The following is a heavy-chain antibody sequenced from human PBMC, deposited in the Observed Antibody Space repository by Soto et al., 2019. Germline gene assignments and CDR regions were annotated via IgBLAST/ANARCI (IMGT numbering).Heavy chain of an antibody. D-gene: IGHD1-26*01. Sequence: GASVKFHLKASGGTFSSYAISWVRQAPGQGLDCMGGIIPIFGTENYAQKFQGRVTITADESTSPAYMELSSLRSEDTAVYYFATTIVGATTVYYYGMDVWGQGTTVTVSS. CDR2: IIPIFGTE. J-gene: IGHJ6*02. CDR1: GGTFSSYA. V-gene: IGHV1-69*13. CDR3: ATTIVGATTVYYYGMDV.